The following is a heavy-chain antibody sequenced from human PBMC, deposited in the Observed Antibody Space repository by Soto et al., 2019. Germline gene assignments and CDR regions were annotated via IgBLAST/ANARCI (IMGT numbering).Heavy chain of an antibody. D-gene: IGHD1-26*01. CDR1: GGSIRNGDYY. Sequence: PSETLSLTCTVSGGSIRNGDYYWGWIRQPPGKGLEWIGYVYYSGTTYSHPSLNSRVSISVDTSENQFSLRLTSVTAADTAGDDCVPVNLAGAAYYFDYWGPGTLVTVSS. J-gene: IGHJ4*02. CDR2: VYYSGTT. V-gene: IGHV4-30-4*01. CDR3: VPVNLAGAAYYFDY.